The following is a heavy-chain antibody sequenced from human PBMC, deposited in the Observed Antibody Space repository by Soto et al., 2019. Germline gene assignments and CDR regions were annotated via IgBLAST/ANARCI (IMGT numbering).Heavy chain of an antibody. Sequence: QEQLVESGGGVVQPGRSLRLSCAASGLTFSRYGMHWVRQAPGKGLEWAAHISYDGSNKHYAESVKGRFTISRDSSKNTLYLQMNSLRAEDTAVYYCVKDTYYYDSSSYYIFDYWGQGTLVAVSS. V-gene: IGHV3-30*18. CDR2: ISYDGSNK. J-gene: IGHJ4*02. CDR3: VKDTYYYDSSSYYIFDY. D-gene: IGHD3-22*01. CDR1: GLTFSRYG.